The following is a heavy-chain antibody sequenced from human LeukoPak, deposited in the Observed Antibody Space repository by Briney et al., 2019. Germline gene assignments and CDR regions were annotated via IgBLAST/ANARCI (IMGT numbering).Heavy chain of an antibody. V-gene: IGHV3-23*01. CDR2: ISGSGGST. D-gene: IGHD3-22*01. CDR3: AKVSSPNTYYYDSSGYLDY. Sequence: PGGSLRLSCAASGFTFSSYAMSWVRQAPGKGLEWVSAISGSGGSTYYADSVKGRFTISRDNSKNTLYLQMNRLRAEDTAVYYCAKVSSPNTYYYDSSGYLDYWGQGTLVTVSS. CDR1: GFTFSSYA. J-gene: IGHJ4*02.